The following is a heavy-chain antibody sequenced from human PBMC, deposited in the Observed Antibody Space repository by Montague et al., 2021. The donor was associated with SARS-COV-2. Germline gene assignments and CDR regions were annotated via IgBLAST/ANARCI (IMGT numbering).Heavy chain of an antibody. D-gene: IGHD3-10*01. CDR2: XXWDNDR. Sequence: PALVKPTQTLTLTCTFSGFSLSTSGFSVNWMRQPPGKALEWLALXXWDNDRYFHTSLRTRLTISKDTSKNQVVLTVTDMDPVDTATYYCVRLHWVGDNAFDVWGQGTVVTVSS. J-gene: IGHJ3*01. V-gene: IGHV2-70*01. CDR3: VRLHWVGDNAFDV. CDR1: GFSLSTSGFS.